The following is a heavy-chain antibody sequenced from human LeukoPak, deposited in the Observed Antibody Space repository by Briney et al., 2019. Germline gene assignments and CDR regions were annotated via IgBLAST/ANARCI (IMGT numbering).Heavy chain of an antibody. V-gene: IGHV3-23*01. Sequence: GGSLRLSCAASEFTFRNYAMNWVRQAPGKGLEWVSAITGDTTLYADSVKGRFTISRDNFKNTLYLQMNRLRTEDTALYYCANLYGDYGAYWGLGALVTVSS. D-gene: IGHD4-17*01. J-gene: IGHJ4*02. CDR1: EFTFRNYA. CDR2: ITGDTT. CDR3: ANLYGDYGAY.